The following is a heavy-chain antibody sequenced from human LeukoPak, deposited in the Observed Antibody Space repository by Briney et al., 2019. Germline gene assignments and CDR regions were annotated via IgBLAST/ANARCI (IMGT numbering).Heavy chain of an antibody. CDR2: IKQDRSEK. J-gene: IGHJ4*02. CDR3: ARSFFQWNYGSCLDS. D-gene: IGHD1-7*01. V-gene: IGHV3-7*01. Sequence: GGSLRLSCAASGFTFRDYYMTWIRQAPGKGLEWVANIKQDRSEKYYVDSVKGRFTISRDNAKNSLYLQMNSLRPEDTAVYSCARSFFQWNYGSCLDSWGQGTLVTVSS. CDR1: GFTFRDYY.